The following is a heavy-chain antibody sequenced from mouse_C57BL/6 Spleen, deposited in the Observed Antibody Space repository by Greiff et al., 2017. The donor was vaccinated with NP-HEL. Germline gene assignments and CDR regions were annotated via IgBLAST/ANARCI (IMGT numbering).Heavy chain of an antibody. CDR1: GYTFTSYW. D-gene: IGHD2-3*01. CDR3: ARTDDYYLAY. J-gene: IGHJ3*01. V-gene: IGHV1-7*01. Sequence: VQLQQSGAELAKPGASVKLSCKASGYTFTSYWMHWVKPRPGQGLAWIGYINPSSGYTKYNQKFKDTATLTADKSSSTAYMQLSSLTYEDSAVYYCARTDDYYLAYWGQGTLVTVSA. CDR2: INPSSGYT.